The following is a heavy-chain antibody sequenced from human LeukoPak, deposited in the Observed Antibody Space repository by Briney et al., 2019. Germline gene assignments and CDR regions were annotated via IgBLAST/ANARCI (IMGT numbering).Heavy chain of an antibody. CDR2: IYSGGST. CDR3: ARGGYSSGLQVDY. D-gene: IGHD6-19*01. CDR1: GFTVSSNY. Sequence: GGSLRLSCAASGFTVSSNYMSWVRQAPGKGLEWVSVIYSGGSTYYADSVKGRFTISRDNSKDTLYLQMNSLRAEDTAVYYCARGGYSSGLQVDYWGQGTLVTVSS. V-gene: IGHV3-53*05. J-gene: IGHJ4*02.